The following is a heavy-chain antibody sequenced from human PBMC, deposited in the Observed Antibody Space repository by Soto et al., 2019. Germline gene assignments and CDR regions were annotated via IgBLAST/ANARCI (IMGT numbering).Heavy chain of an antibody. V-gene: IGHV1-18*01. J-gene: IGHJ4*02. CDR1: GYTLTNYA. D-gene: IGHD2-15*01. Sequence: QVQLVQSAAEVKKPGASVKVSCKASGYTLTNYAISWVRQAPGQGPEWMGWINTYNGNSNYAQKFQGRVTMTTDTXTNTAYMELRSLTSDDTVVYYCARDCTGGSCFCIYWGQGTLVTVSS. CDR3: ARDCTGGSCFCIY. CDR2: INTYNGNS.